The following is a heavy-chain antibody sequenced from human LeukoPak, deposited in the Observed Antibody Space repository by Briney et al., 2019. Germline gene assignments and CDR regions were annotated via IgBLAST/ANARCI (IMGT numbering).Heavy chain of an antibody. CDR3: SRRFDC. V-gene: IGHV3-48*02. CDR2: IDGSGDTI. Sequence: GGSLRLSCAASGFTFCDYSMNWVRQALGKRLEWVSYIDGSGDTIYCADSVKGRFTISRDNAKNSLDLQMSSLRDEDTAVYYCSRRFDCWGQGTLVTVSS. CDR1: GFTFCDYS. J-gene: IGHJ4*02.